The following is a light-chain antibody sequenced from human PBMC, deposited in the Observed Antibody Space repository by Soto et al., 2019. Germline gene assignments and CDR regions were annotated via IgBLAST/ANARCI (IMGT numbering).Light chain of an antibody. Sequence: SHELTQPLSVSVALGQTARITCGGNNIGSKNVHWYQQKPGQAPVLVIYRDSNRPSGIPERFSGSNSGNTATLTISRAQAGDEADYYCQVWDSSTGVFGGGTKLTVL. CDR3: QVWDSSTGV. J-gene: IGLJ3*02. CDR1: NIGSKN. CDR2: RDS. V-gene: IGLV3-9*01.